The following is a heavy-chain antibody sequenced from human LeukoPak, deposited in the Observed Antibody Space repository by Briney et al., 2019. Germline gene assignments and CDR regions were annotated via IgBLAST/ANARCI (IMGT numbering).Heavy chain of an antibody. CDR2: IYYTGTT. V-gene: IGHV4-34*01. CDR1: GGSFSGYY. Sequence: PSETLSLTCAVYGGSFSGYYWGWIRLPPGKGLEWIANIYYTGTTYYNPSLKSRVTISVDTSKNQFSLKLNSVTAADTAVYYCARLSGTTDFDYWGQGTLVTVSS. D-gene: IGHD1-1*01. J-gene: IGHJ4*02. CDR3: ARLSGTTDFDY.